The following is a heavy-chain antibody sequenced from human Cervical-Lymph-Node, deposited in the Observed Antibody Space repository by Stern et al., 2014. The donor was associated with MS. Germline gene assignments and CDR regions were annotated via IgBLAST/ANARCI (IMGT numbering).Heavy chain of an antibody. CDR2: IYSGGST. D-gene: IGHD1-1*01. J-gene: IGHJ4*02. V-gene: IGHV3-66*02. CDR3: ARDRGGTLDYFDF. CDR1: GFTVSSHY. Sequence: VQLVASGGGLVQPGGSLRLSCAASGFTVSSHYMSWVRQAPGKGLEWVSVIYSGGSTYYTDSLKSRFTISRDTSKNTLFLQMDSLRAEDTAVYYCARDRGGTLDYFDFWGQGTLVTVSS.